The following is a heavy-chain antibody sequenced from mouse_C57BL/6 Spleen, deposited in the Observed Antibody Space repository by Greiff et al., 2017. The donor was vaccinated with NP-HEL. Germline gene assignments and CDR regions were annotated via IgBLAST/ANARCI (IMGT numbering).Heavy chain of an antibody. CDR1: GYTFTSYW. CDR2: IDPSDSYT. D-gene: IGHD1-1*01. J-gene: IGHJ4*01. V-gene: IGHV1-69*01. CDR3: ARKEAYESPMDY. Sequence: QVQLQQPGAELVMPGASVKLSCKASGYTFTSYWMHWVKQRPGQGLEWIGEIDPSDSYTNYNQKFKGKSTLTVDKSSSTAYMQLSSLTSEDSAVYYCARKEAYESPMDYWGQGTSVTVSS.